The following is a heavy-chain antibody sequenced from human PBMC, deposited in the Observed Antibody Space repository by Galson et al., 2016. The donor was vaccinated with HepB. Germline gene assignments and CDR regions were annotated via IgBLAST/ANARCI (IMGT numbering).Heavy chain of an antibody. Sequence: SLRLSCAASGFSFSSYAMNWVRQAPGKGLEWVSSISASGGWTNYADSVKGRFTISRDNSRDTLYLQMNSLRGDDTAVYFCAKGPAGHYTPGGSYRDEWWGQGTLVTVSS. CDR3: AKGPAGHYTPGGSYRDEW. CDR1: GFSFSSYA. D-gene: IGHD3-16*02. V-gene: IGHV3-23*01. J-gene: IGHJ4*02. CDR2: ISASGGWT.